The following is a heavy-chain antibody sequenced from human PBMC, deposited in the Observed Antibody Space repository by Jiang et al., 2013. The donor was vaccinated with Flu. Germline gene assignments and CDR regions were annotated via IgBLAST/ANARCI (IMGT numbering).Heavy chain of an antibody. D-gene: IGHD4-17*01. CDR3: ASIREGDYQYYYYGMDV. J-gene: IGHJ6*02. CDR1: GGSFSGYY. CDR2: INHSGST. V-gene: IGHV4-34*01. Sequence: LLKPSETLSLTCAVYGGSFSGYYWSWIRQPPGKGLEWIGEINHSGSTNYNPSLKSRVTISVDTSKNQFSLKLSSVTAADTAVYYCASIREGDYQYYYYGMDVWGQGTTVIVSS.